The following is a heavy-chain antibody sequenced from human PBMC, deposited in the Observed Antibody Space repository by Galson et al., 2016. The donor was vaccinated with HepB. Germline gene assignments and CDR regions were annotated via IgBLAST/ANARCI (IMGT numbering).Heavy chain of an antibody. CDR2: ISAFNGNK. J-gene: IGHJ4*02. Sequence: SVKVSCKASGYTFNNFGISWVRQAPGQGLEWMGWISAFNGNKKYAHKFDGRVAMTTDTTTSTVYMELRSLRSDDTAVYYCARHRGDYLLVFLDFWGEGTLVSVSS. CDR3: ARHRGDYLLVFLDF. V-gene: IGHV1-18*01. CDR1: GYTFNNFG. D-gene: IGHD4-17*01.